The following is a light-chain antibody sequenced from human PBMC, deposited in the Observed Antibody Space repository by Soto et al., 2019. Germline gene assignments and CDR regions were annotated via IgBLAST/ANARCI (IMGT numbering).Light chain of an antibody. CDR3: QQYYSTLT. Sequence: DIVMTQSPDSLAVSLGERATINCKSTQSVLYSSNNKKYLAGYQQKPGQPPKLLIYWASTRESGVPDRLSGSGSGTDFTITISSLQAKDVAVYYWQQYYSTLTLGTGTKVDIK. J-gene: IGKJ3*01. CDR1: QSVLYSSNNKKY. CDR2: WAS. V-gene: IGKV4-1*01.